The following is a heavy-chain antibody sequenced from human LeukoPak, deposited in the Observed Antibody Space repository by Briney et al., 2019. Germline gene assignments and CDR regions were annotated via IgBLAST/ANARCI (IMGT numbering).Heavy chain of an antibody. D-gene: IGHD5-24*01. J-gene: IGHJ6*02. CDR1: GGSISSYY. Sequence: PSETLSLTCTVSGGSISSYYWSWIRQPPGKGPEWIGYIYYSGSTNYNPSLKSRVTISVDTSKNQFSLKLSSVTAADTAVYYCARGVGYNYHYYYGMDVWGQGTTVTVSS. CDR3: ARGVGYNYHYYYGMDV. CDR2: IYYSGST. V-gene: IGHV4-59*01.